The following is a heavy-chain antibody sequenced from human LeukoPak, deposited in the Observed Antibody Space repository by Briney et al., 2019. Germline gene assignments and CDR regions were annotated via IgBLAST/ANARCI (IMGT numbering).Heavy chain of an antibody. D-gene: IGHD3-22*01. Sequence: SETLSLTCTVSGGSISSYYWSWIRQPAGKGLEWIGRIYTSGSTNYNPSLKSRVTMSVDTSKNQFSLKLSSVTAADTAVYYCARDLYYYDSSGSFDYWGQGTLVTVSS. V-gene: IGHV4-4*07. CDR3: ARDLYYYDSSGSFDY. CDR2: IYTSGST. J-gene: IGHJ4*02. CDR1: GGSISSYY.